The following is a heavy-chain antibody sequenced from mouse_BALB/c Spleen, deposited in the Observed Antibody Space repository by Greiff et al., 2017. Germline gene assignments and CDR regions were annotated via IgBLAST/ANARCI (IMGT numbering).Heavy chain of an antibody. Sequence: QVQLKQPGAELVKPGASVKMSCKASGYTFTSYNMRWVKQTPGQGLEWIGAIYPGNGDTSYNQKFKGKATLTADKSSSTAYMQLSSLTSEDSAVYYCARDYGRLYYFDYWGQGTTLTVSS. D-gene: IGHD1-1*01. J-gene: IGHJ2*01. CDR2: IYPGNGDT. V-gene: IGHV1-12*01. CDR3: ARDYGRLYYFDY. CDR1: GYTFTSYN.